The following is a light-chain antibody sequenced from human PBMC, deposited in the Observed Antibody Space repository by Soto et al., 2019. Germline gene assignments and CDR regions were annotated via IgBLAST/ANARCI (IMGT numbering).Light chain of an antibody. V-gene: IGKV1-5*01. CDR3: QQYNSYQH. CDR1: QSISSW. CDR2: DAS. J-gene: IGKJ4*01. Sequence: DIQMTQSPSNLSASVGDRITITCRASQSISSWLAWYQQKPGKAPKLLIYDASSLGSGVPSRFSGSGSGTEFTLTISRLQPDDFATYYCQQYNSYQHVGGGTKVDIK.